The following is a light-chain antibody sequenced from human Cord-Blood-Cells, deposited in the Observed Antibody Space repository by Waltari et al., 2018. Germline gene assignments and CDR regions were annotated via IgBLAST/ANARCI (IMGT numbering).Light chain of an antibody. V-gene: IGKV3-15*01. CDR3: QRYNNWPPIT. CDR2: GAS. J-gene: IGKJ5*01. Sequence: EIVMTQSPATLSVSPGERATLSCGARQSVSSNLAWYQQEPGQAPRLLIYGASTRATGIPARFSGSGSGKEFTLSISSLQSEDFAVYYCQRYNNWPPITFGQGTRLAIK. CDR1: QSVSSN.